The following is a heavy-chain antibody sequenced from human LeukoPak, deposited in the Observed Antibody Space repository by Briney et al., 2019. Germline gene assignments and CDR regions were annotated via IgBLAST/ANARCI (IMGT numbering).Heavy chain of an antibody. V-gene: IGHV3-23*01. CDR1: GFTFSSYA. J-gene: IGHJ4*02. Sequence: GGSLRLSCAASGFTFSSYAMSWVRQAPGKGLEWVSAISGSGGSTYYADSVKGRFTISRDNSKNTLYLQMNSLRAEDTAVYYCAKDRGNYDTSGYYPYYFDYWGQGTLVTVSS. CDR2: ISGSGGST. D-gene: IGHD3-22*01. CDR3: AKDRGNYDTSGYYPYYFDY.